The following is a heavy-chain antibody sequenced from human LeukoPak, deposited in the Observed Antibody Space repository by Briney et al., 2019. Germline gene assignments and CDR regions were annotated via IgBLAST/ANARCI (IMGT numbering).Heavy chain of an antibody. J-gene: IGHJ4*02. Sequence: GGSLRLSCAASGFTFSYHTVTWVRQAPGRGLEWVSSISSSSSFIHYADSVRGRFTISRDNAKKSLYLQMNSLRAEDTAVYYCAREGMYYDILTGYFDYWGQGTLVTVSS. CDR1: GFTFSYHT. V-gene: IGHV3-21*01. CDR3: AREGMYYDILTGYFDY. CDR2: ISSSSSFI. D-gene: IGHD3-9*01.